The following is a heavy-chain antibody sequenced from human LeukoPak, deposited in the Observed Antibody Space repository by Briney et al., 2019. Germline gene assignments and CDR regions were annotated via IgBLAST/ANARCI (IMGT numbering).Heavy chain of an antibody. J-gene: IGHJ4*02. V-gene: IGHV1-8*01. CDR3: ARGSRMSGVRGVTLDY. Sequence: GASVKVSCKASGYTFTSYDINWVRQATGQGLEWMGWMNPNSGNTGYAQKFQGRVTMTRNTSITTAYMELSSLRSGDTAVYYCARGSRMSGVRGVTLDYWGQGSLVTVSS. CDR2: MNPNSGNT. CDR1: GYTFTSYD. D-gene: IGHD3-10*01.